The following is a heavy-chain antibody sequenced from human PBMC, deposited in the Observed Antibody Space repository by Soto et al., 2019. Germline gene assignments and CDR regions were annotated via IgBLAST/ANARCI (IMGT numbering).Heavy chain of an antibody. CDR1: GYTFTGYY. D-gene: IGHD2-2*01. V-gene: IGHV1-2*02. CDR3: ARDQVGVPVAKPGRGYYYGMDV. CDR2: INPNSGGT. J-gene: IGHJ6*02. Sequence: ASVKVSCKASGYTFTGYYMHWVRQAPGQGLEWMGWINPNSGGTNYAQKFQGRVTMTRDTSISTAYMELSSLRSEDTAVYYCARDQVGVPVAKPGRGYYYGMDVWGQGTTVTVSS.